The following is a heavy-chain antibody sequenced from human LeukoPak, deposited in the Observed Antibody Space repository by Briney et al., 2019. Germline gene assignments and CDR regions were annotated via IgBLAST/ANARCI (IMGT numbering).Heavy chain of an antibody. V-gene: IGHV4-39*01. Sequence: PSEALSLTCTVSVGSISSNIYYWGWIRQPPGKGLEWIGTISYSGTPYYNPSLKSRVTISVDTSKTQFSLNLTSVTAADTAVYYCARGIVAAILEDYYYMGVWGKGTTVTVSS. CDR1: VGSISSNIYY. D-gene: IGHD5-12*01. CDR3: ARGIVAAILEDYYYMGV. CDR2: ISYSGTP. J-gene: IGHJ6*03.